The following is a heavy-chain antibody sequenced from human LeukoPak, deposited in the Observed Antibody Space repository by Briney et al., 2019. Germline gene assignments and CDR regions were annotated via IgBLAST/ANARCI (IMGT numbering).Heavy chain of an antibody. CDR3: ARHRGSCSGDSCYEYFEY. V-gene: IGHV4-38-2*02. Sequence: SETLSLTCTVSGYSISSGYYWGWIRQPPGKGLEWIGSIYHSGSTYYNPSLKSRVTISVDTSKNQFSLNLRPVTAADTAVYYCARHRGSCSGDSCYEYFEYWGQGTLVTVSS. CDR2: IYHSGST. D-gene: IGHD2-15*01. CDR1: GYSISSGYY. J-gene: IGHJ1*01.